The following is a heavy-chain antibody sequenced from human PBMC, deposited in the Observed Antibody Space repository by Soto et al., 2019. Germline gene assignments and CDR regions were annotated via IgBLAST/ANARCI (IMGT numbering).Heavy chain of an antibody. CDR3: ARVEAPPANYYYGMDV. J-gene: IGHJ6*02. CDR1: GGSISSYY. CDR2: IYYSGST. D-gene: IGHD3-3*01. Sequence: SETLSLTCTVSGGSISSYYWSWIRQPPGKGLEWIGYIYYSGSTNYNPSLKSRVTISVDTSKNQFSLKLSSVTAADTAVYYCARVEAPPANYYYGMDVWGQGTTVTVSS. V-gene: IGHV4-59*01.